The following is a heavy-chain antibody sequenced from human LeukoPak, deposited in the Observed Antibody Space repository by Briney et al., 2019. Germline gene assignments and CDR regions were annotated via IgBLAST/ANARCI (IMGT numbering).Heavy chain of an antibody. CDR1: GGTFSSYA. CDR2: IIPIFGTA. Sequence: SVKVSCKASGGTFSSYAISWVRQAPGQGLEWMGGIIPIFGTANYAQKFQGRVTITADESASTAYMELSSLRSEDTAVYYCARDQALYDFWSGYKENWFDPWGQGTLVTVPS. CDR3: ARDQALYDFWSGYKENWFDP. J-gene: IGHJ5*02. V-gene: IGHV1-69*13. D-gene: IGHD3-3*01.